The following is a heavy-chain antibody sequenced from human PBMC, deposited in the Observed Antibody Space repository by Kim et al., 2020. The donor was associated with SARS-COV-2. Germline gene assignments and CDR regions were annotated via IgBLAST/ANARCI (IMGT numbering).Heavy chain of an antibody. CDR2: IYHSGST. Sequence: SETLSLICAVSGGSISSSNWWSWVRQPPGKGLEWIGEIYHSGSTNYNPSLKSRVTISVDKSKNQFSLKLSSVTAADTAVYYCARDSGEGYSSGCHINWGQGTLVTVSA. CDR1: GGSISSSNW. J-gene: IGHJ4*02. V-gene: IGHV4-4*02. CDR3: ARDSGEGYSSGCHIN. D-gene: IGHD6-19*01.